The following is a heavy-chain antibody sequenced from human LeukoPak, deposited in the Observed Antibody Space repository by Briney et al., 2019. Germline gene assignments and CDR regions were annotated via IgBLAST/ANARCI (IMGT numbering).Heavy chain of an antibody. J-gene: IGHJ4*02. CDR1: GGSISSYY. CDR2: ISNSGTT. V-gene: IGHV4-59*01. CDR3: ARRNYYGSARHFDF. D-gene: IGHD3-10*01. Sequence: SETLSLTCTVSGGSISSYYWSWIRQPPGQGLEWIGYISNSGTTKYNPSLKSRVTISVDTSKKQFYLDVSSVTAADTAVYYCARRNYYGSARHFDFWGQGTLVTVSS.